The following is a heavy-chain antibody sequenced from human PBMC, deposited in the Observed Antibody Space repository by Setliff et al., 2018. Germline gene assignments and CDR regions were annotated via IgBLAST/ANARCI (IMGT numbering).Heavy chain of an antibody. Sequence: PSETLSLTCSVSGGSIISSTYNWGWLRQPPGKGLEWIGSIYYSGTTYYNPSLESRITMSVDTSNNRFSLKLTSVTAADTALYYCARSPSSGAYWNPRPFYSDYWARGTLVTVSS. D-gene: IGHD1-26*01. CDR2: IYYSGTT. V-gene: IGHV4-39*01. J-gene: IGHJ4*02. CDR3: ARSPSSGAYWNPRPFYSDY. CDR1: GGSIISSTYN.